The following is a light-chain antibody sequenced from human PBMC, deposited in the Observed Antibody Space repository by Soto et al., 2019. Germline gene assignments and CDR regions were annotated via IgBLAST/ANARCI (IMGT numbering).Light chain of an antibody. V-gene: IGLV2-11*01. CDR2: DVS. CDR1: SSDVGGYNY. Sequence: QSVLTHPRSVSGTPGQSVTISRTAASSDVGGYNYVSWYQQHPGKAPKLMIYDVSKRPSGVPDRFSGSKSGNTASLTISGLQSEEEADYFCCSYAGRYTYVFGTGTKVTVL. J-gene: IGLJ1*01. CDR3: CSYAGRYTYV.